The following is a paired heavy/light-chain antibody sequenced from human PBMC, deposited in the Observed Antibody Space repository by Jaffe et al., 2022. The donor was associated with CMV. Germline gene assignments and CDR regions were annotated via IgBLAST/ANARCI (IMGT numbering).Light chain of an antibody. V-gene: IGLV1-47*01. CDR1: ASNILTNY. J-gene: IGLJ3*02. CDR3: ASWDDTLSGSWV. Sequence: QSVLTQPPSASGTPGQRVTISCSGSASNILTNYVYWYQQLPGSAPKLLLYRNNQRPSGVPDRFSGSKSGTSASLAISGLRSEDEADYYCASWDDTLSGSWVFGGGTKLTVL. CDR2: RNN.
Heavy chain of an antibody. J-gene: IGHJ4*02. CDR1: GFTFSTYA. CDR2: INHHDDRT. CDR3: AKVESSGSYYANYFDF. Sequence: EVQLLESGGGLVQPGGSLRLSCAASGFTFSTYAMNWVRQSPGKGLEWVSAINHHDDRTFYVDSVKGRFTISRDNSKNTLYLQMDSLKAEDTAVYYCAKVESSGSYYANYFDFWGQGTLVTVSS. D-gene: IGHD1-26*01. V-gene: IGHV3-23*01.